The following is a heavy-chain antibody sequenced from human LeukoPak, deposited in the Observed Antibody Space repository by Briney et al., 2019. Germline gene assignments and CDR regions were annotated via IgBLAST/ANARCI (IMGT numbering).Heavy chain of an antibody. CDR1: GGSFSGYY. V-gene: IGHV4-34*01. CDR3: ARLYGSGSYYAQYYFDY. CDR2: INHSGST. Sequence: SETLSLTCAVYGGSFSGYYWSWIRQPPGKGLEWIGEINHSGSTNYNPSLKSRVTISVDKSKNQFSLKLSSVTAADTAVYYCARLYGSGSYYAQYYFDYWGQGTLVTVSS. J-gene: IGHJ4*02. D-gene: IGHD3-10*01.